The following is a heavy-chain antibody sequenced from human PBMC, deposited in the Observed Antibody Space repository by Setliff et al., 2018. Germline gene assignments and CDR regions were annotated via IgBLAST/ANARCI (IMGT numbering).Heavy chain of an antibody. Sequence: SETLSLTCSVSGGSMPSGNYYWNWIRQPAGKGLEWIGRIHGSGGTNYNPSLKSRVTISVDTSKSQFSLRLTSVTAADTAVYYCARLSWNGLRYYGLDVWGQGTTVTVSS. CDR2: IHGSGGT. CDR3: ARLSWNGLRYYGLDV. D-gene: IGHD3-3*01. V-gene: IGHV4-61*02. CDR1: GGSMPSGNYY. J-gene: IGHJ6*02.